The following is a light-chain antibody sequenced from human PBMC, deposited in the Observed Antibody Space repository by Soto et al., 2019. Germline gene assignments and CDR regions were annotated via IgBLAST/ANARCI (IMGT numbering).Light chain of an antibody. CDR3: SSYTSSSTPYV. CDR1: SSDAGGYNY. J-gene: IGLJ1*01. CDR2: EVS. Sequence: QSVLTQPASVSGSPGQSITISCTGTSSDAGGYNYVSWYQQHPGKAPKLMIYEVSNRPSGVSHRFSGSKSGNTASLTISGLQAEDEADYYCSSYTSSSTPYVFGTGTKLTVL. V-gene: IGLV2-14*01.